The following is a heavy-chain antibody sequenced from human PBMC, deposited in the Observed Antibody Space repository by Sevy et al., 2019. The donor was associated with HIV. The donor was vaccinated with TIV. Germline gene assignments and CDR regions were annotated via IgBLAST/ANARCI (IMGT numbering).Heavy chain of an antibody. CDR3: ARALYGGNFDY. D-gene: IGHD4-17*01. V-gene: IGHV3-7*01. CDR2: IKQDGSEK. J-gene: IGHJ4*02. CDR1: GFTFSSYW. Sequence: GGSLRLACAASGFTFSSYWMSWVRQAPGKGLEWVANIKQDGSEKYYVDSVKGRFTISRDNAKNSLYLQMNSLRAEDTAVYYCARALYGGNFDYWGQGTLVTVSS.